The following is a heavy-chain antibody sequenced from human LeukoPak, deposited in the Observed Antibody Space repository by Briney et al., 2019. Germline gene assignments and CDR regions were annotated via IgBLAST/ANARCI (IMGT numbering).Heavy chain of an antibody. CDR3: ARVTYYDILTGPPSDAFDI. CDR1: GFTFSGYG. D-gene: IGHD3-9*01. Sequence: GGSLRLSCVASGFTFSGYGMHWVRQAPGKGLEWVAVIWYDESNKYYADSVKGRFTISRDNSKNTLYLQMNSLRAEDTAVYYCARVTYYDILTGPPSDAFDIWGQGTMVTVSS. J-gene: IGHJ3*02. CDR2: IWYDESNK. V-gene: IGHV3-33*01.